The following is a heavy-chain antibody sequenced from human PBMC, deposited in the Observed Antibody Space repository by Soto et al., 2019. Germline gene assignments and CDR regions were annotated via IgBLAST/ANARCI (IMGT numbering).Heavy chain of an antibody. V-gene: IGHV4-31*02. J-gene: IGHJ4*02. Sequence: QVQLQEAGPGLVKPSQTLSLICSVSGASISRGGSYWTWIRQFPGEGLEWIGYIYYTGSSYYNPSLRSRVTISLDTSKNQFSLNLNSVTAADRAVDYCAGLDLFLDFWGQRTPVTFSS. CDR2: IYYTGSS. CDR3: AGLDLFLDF. CDR1: GASISRGGSY.